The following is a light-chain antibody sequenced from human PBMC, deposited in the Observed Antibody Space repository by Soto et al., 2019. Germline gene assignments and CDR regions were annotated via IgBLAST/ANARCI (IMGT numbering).Light chain of an antibody. J-gene: IGKJ2*01. CDR2: AAS. CDR3: QKYNSAPNT. Sequence: EIILTQSPDTLSLSLGERATLSCRASRSINSRYLAWYQQKHGQAPRLLIYAASSRATGIPDRFSGSGSGTDFTLTINNLQPEDVATYYCQKYNSAPNTFGRGTRLEIK. CDR1: RSINSRY. V-gene: IGKV3-20*01.